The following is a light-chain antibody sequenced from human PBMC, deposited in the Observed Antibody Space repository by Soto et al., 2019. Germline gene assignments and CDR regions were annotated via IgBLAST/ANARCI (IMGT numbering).Light chain of an antibody. Sequence: IQLTQSPSSLSASVGDRVTITCRASQTISSWLAWYQQKPGKAPKLLIYKASTLKSGVLSRVSGSGSGAEFTLTISNLQPDEFATYYCQQYNTYSRTFGQLTKVDIK. J-gene: IGKJ1*01. V-gene: IGKV1-5*03. CDR2: KAS. CDR3: QQYNTYSRT. CDR1: QTISSW.